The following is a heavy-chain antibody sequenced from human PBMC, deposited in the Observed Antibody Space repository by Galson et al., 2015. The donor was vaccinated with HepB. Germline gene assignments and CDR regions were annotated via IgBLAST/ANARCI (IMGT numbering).Heavy chain of an antibody. CDR1: GYTFTSYA. V-gene: IGHV7-4-1*02. CDR3: ARKGYCSGGSCYRLDY. Sequence: SVKVSCKASGYTFTSYAMNWVRQAPGQGLEWMGWINTNTGNPTYAQGFTGRFVFSLDTSVSTAYLQISSLKAEDTAVYYCARKGYCSGGSCYRLDYWGQGTLVTVSS. CDR2: INTNTGNP. J-gene: IGHJ4*02. D-gene: IGHD2-15*01.